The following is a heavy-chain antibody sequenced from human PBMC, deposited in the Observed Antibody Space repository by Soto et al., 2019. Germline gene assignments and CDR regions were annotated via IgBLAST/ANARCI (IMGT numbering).Heavy chain of an antibody. V-gene: IGHV1-2*04. Sequence: ASVKVSCKASGYSFTDYHIHWVRQAPGQGLEWLGRINPKSGGTSTAQKFQGWVTMTTDTSISTASMEMTRLTSDDTAIYYCARGDSTDCSNGVCSFFYNHDMDVWGQGTTVAVSS. CDR2: INPKSGGT. D-gene: IGHD2-8*01. CDR3: ARGDSTDCSNGVCSFFYNHDMDV. J-gene: IGHJ6*02. CDR1: GYSFTDYH.